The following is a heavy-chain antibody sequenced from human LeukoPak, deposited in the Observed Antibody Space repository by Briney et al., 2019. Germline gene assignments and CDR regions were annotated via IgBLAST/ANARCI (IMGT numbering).Heavy chain of an antibody. CDR3: ARGRFNYGRGMDV. D-gene: IGHD5-18*01. CDR2: INHSGST. V-gene: IGHV4-34*01. Sequence: SETLSLTCAVYGGSFSGYYWSWIRQPPGKGLEWIGEINHSGSTNYNPSLKSRVAISVDTSKNQFSLKLSSVTAADTAVYYCARGRFNYGRGMDVWGQGTTVIVSS. J-gene: IGHJ6*02. CDR1: GGSFSGYY.